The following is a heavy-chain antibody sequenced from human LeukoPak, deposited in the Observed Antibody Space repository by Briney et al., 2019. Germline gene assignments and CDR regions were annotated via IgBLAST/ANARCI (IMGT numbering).Heavy chain of an antibody. CDR2: VSHSGAT. J-gene: IGHJ5*01. V-gene: IGHV4-39*06. D-gene: IGHD2-2*01. Sequence: NTSETLSLTCAVSGASVSSSTYFRGWIRQPPGEGPEWLGSVSHSGATYYNPSLKSRVTISLDTSKNQITLTVTSVTVADTALYFCASRIVVSPTAIETWFDSWGQGTLVTVS. CDR1: GASVSSSTYF. CDR3: ASRIVVSPTAIETWFDS.